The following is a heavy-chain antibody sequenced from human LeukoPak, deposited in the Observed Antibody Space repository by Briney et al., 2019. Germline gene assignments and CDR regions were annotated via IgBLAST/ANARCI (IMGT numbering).Heavy chain of an antibody. Sequence: GGSLRLSCAASGFTFSSYWMSWVRQAPGKGLEWVSGINWNGGSTGYADSVKGRFTISRDNAKNSLYLQMNSLRAEDTALYYCARDLGSGSYFGGYFDYWGQGTLVTVSS. CDR3: ARDLGSGSYFGGYFDY. CDR2: INWNGGST. CDR1: GFTFSSYW. V-gene: IGHV3-20*04. J-gene: IGHJ4*02. D-gene: IGHD1-26*01.